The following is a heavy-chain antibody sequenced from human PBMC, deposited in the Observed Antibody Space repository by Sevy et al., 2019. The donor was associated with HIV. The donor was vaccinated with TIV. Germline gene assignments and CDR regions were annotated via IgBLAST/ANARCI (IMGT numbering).Heavy chain of an antibody. CDR2: ILYDGSNK. J-gene: IGHJ6*02. Sequence: GGSLRLSCAASGLTLSSCGMHWARQAPGKGLEWVAVILYDGSNKYYAESVKGRFTISRDTSKNTLYLQMNSLRAEDTAVYYCAKDFTGFYGMDVWGQGTTVTVSS. CDR3: AKDFTGFYGMDV. D-gene: IGHD3-9*01. V-gene: IGHV3-30*18. CDR1: GLTLSSCG.